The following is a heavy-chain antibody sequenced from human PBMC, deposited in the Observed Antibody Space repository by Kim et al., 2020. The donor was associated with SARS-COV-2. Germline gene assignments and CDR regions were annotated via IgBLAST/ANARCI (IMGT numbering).Heavy chain of an antibody. Sequence: SETLSLTCTVYGGSMRSHSWSWIRQPAGKGLEWVGRISTSGNTNYNPSLKSRVTMSVDTSQNQISLRLTSVTAADTAVYYCARGGADSWYYFDYWGQGALVTVSS. V-gene: IGHV4-4*07. J-gene: IGHJ4*02. D-gene: IGHD4-4*01. CDR1: GGSMRSHS. CDR2: ISTSGNT. CDR3: ARGGADSWYYFDY.